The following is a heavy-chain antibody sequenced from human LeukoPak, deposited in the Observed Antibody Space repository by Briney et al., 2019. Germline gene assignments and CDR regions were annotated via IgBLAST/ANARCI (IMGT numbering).Heavy chain of an antibody. D-gene: IGHD4-17*01. J-gene: IGHJ4*02. CDR1: GTSFTSYY. CDR2: VNHSGYT. V-gene: IGHV4-34*01. Sequence: SETLSLTCGVSGTSFTSYYWSWIRQTPGKGLEWIGGVNHSGYTNMNPSLKSRVTISVDTSKNQFSLMMTSVTAADTAVDFCARMTTGHDYWGQGTLVTVSS. CDR3: ARMTTGHDY.